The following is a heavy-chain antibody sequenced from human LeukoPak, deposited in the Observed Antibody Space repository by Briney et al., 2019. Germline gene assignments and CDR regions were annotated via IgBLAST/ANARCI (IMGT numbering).Heavy chain of an antibody. Sequence: SETLSLTCTVSGDSIGSYYWSWIRQPPGKGLEWIGYIFDNRNTKYNPSLKSRVSLSLDTSKNEFSLNLSSVTAADTAVYYCARDYYGSGKGWFDPWGQGTLVTVSS. D-gene: IGHD3-10*01. CDR3: ARDYYGSGKGWFDP. CDR2: IFDNRNT. J-gene: IGHJ5*02. CDR1: GDSIGSYY. V-gene: IGHV4-59*01.